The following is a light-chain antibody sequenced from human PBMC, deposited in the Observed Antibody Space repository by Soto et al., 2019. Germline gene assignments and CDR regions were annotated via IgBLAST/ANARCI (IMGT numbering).Light chain of an antibody. CDR3: QQYSTHST. Sequence: DIQMTQSPSTLSASVGDRVTITCRASQSISRWLAWYQQKPGKAPKLLIYDAPNLQSGVPSRFSGSGSGTEFTLTIGSLQPDDFAVYHCQQYSTHSTFGQGTKLEIK. CDR2: DAP. CDR1: QSISRW. V-gene: IGKV1-5*01. J-gene: IGKJ2*01.